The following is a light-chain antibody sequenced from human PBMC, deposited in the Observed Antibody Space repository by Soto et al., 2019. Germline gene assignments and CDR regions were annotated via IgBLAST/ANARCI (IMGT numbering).Light chain of an antibody. CDR3: QQYGTSPWT. J-gene: IGKJ1*01. CDR1: QSVGSNY. CDR2: GAS. V-gene: IGKV3-20*01. Sequence: EIVLTQSPGTLSLSPGERATLSCRASQSVGSNYLAWYQQKPGQAPRLLIYGASSRATGVPDRVSGSGSGTDFTLSISRLEPEDFALYYCQQYGTSPWTFGQGTKVE.